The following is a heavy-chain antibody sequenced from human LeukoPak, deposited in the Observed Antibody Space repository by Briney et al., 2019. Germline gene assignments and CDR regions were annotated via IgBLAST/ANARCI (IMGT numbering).Heavy chain of an antibody. D-gene: IGHD3-10*01. J-gene: IGHJ4*02. V-gene: IGHV3-53*01. CDR2: IYSGGST. CDR1: GFTVSSNY. CDR3: ASMLMVRGVIIDS. Sequence: GGSLRLSCAASGFTVSSNYMSWVRQAPGKGLEWVSVIYSGGSTYYADSVKGRFTISRDNSKNTLYLQMNSLRAEDTAVYYCASMLMVRGVIIDSWGQGTLVTVSS.